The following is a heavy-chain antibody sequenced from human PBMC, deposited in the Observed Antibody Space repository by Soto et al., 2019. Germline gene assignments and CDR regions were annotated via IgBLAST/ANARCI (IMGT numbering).Heavy chain of an antibody. J-gene: IGHJ4*02. V-gene: IGHV4-39*01. CDR3: AKTLPRTGRFDY. Sequence: PSETLSLTCTLSGASITSTTYFWAWIRKPPGKGLEWVGSTYYSGKTHYNPSLKRRVTISVDRSKNQFSLQMSSVTAAHTAVYYCAKTLPRTGRFDYWGRGSLVTASS. CDR2: TYYSGKT. CDR1: GASITSTTYF.